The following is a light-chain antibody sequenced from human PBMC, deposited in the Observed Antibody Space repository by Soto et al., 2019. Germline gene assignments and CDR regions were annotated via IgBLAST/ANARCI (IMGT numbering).Light chain of an antibody. V-gene: IGLV2-14*01. CDR3: SSYTSTISLGV. CDR2: EVS. J-gene: IGLJ1*01. CDR1: SSDVGGYNY. Sequence: SALTQPASVSGSLGQSITISCTGTSSDVGGYNYVSWYQQHPGKAPKLMIYEVSSRPSGVSTRFSGSKSGNTASLTISGLQAEDEADYFCSSYTSTISLGVFGTGTKVTVL.